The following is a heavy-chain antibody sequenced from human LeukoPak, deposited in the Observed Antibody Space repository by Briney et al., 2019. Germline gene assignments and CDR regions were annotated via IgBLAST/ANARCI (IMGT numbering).Heavy chain of an antibody. CDR3: ARDPSLSRIAARPGPIDY. Sequence: TGGSLRLSCAASGFTFSSYGMHWVRQAPGKGLEWVAVIWYDGSNKYYADSVKGRFTISRDNSKNTLYLQMNSLRAEDTAVYYCARDPSLSRIAARPGPIDYWGQGTLVTVSS. V-gene: IGHV3-33*08. D-gene: IGHD6-6*01. CDR1: GFTFSSYG. CDR2: IWYDGSNK. J-gene: IGHJ4*02.